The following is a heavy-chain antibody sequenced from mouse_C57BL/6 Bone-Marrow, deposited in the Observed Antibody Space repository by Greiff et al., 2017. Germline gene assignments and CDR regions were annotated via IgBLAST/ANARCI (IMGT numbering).Heavy chain of an antibody. CDR1: GYAFTNYL. J-gene: IGHJ3*01. V-gene: IGHV1-54*01. CDR2: INPGSGGT. Sequence: VQLQQSGAELVRPGTSVKVSCKASGYAFTNYLIEWVKQRPGQGLEWIGVINPGSGGTNYNEKFKGKATLTADKSSSTAYMQLSSLTSEDSAVYFCARSGSNWAWFAYWGQGTLVTVSA. CDR3: ARSGSNWAWFAY. D-gene: IGHD4-1*01.